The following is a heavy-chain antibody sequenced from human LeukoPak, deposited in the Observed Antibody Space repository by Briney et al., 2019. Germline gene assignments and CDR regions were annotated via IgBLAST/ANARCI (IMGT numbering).Heavy chain of an antibody. V-gene: IGHV3-33*01. J-gene: IGHJ3*02. CDR3: ARDLGPLGQDAFDI. CDR2: IWYDGSNK. Sequence: GGSLRLSCAASGFTFSSYGMHWVRQAPGKALEWVAVIWYDGSNKYYADSVKGRFTISRDNSKNTLYLQMNSLRAEDTAVYYCARDLGPLGQDAFDIWGQGTMVTVSS. D-gene: IGHD3-10*01. CDR1: GFTFSSYG.